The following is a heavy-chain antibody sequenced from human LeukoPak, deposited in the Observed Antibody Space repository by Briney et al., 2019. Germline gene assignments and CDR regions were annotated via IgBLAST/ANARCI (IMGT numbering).Heavy chain of an antibody. CDR3: AREVGSFNWNYFLS. D-gene: IGHD1-7*01. J-gene: IGHJ4*02. Sequence: SETLSLTRTVSGYSISSGYYWGWIRQPPGKGLEWIGSIYHSGSTYYNPSLKSRVTISVDTSKNQFSLKLSSVTAADTAVYYCAREVGSFNWNYFLSWGQGTLVTVSS. CDR2: IYHSGST. V-gene: IGHV4-38-2*02. CDR1: GYSISSGYY.